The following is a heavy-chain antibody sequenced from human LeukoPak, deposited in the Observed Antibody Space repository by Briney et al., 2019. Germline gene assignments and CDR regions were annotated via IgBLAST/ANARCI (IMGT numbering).Heavy chain of an antibody. D-gene: IGHD3-3*01. CDR1: GGSISSGGYS. J-gene: IGHJ4*02. V-gene: IGHV4-30-2*01. CDR3: ARVGSGVAFDY. Sequence: SETLSLTCAVSGGSISSGGYSWSWIRQPPGKGLAWIGYIYHSGSTYYNPSLKSRVTISVDRSKNQFSLKLSSVTAADTAVYYCARVGSGVAFDYWGQGTLVTVSS. CDR2: IYHSGST.